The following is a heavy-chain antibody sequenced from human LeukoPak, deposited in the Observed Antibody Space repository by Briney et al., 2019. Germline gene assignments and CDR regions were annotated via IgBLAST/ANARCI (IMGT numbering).Heavy chain of an antibody. D-gene: IGHD6-19*01. CDR3: ARRVAVARAYYFDY. CDR2: IYTSGST. V-gene: IGHV4-4*07. CDR1: GGSISSYY. Sequence: SETLSLTCTVSGGSISSYYWSWIRQPAGKGLEWIGRIYTSGSTNYNPSLKSRVTISVDTSKNQFSLKLSSVTAADTAVYYCARRVAVARAYYFDYWGQGTLVTVSS. J-gene: IGHJ4*02.